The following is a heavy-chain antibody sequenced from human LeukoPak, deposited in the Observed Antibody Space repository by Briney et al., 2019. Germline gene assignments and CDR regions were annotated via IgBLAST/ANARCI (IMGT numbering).Heavy chain of an antibody. Sequence: GGSLRLSCAASGFTFSSYAMHWVRQAPGKGLEWVAVISYDGSNKYYADSVKGRFTISRDNSKNTLYLQMNSLRAEDSAVYYCARQLRRYYYDTSGYNDWGQGTLVTVSS. J-gene: IGHJ4*02. V-gene: IGHV3-30*04. CDR1: GFTFSSYA. CDR2: ISYDGSNK. D-gene: IGHD3-22*01. CDR3: ARQLRRYYYDTSGYND.